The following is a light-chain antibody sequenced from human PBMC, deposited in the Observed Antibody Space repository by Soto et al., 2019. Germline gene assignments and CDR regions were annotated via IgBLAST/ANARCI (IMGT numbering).Light chain of an antibody. CDR3: QKCDTRLCT. V-gene: IGKV1-33*01. Sequence: DIQMTQSPSSLSASAGDRVTITCQASQDISNFLNWYQQKPGKAPKLLIYDASNLEAGVPSRFSGSGSGTDFTFTISSLQPEDIATYYCQKCDTRLCTFGQGTQLEIK. J-gene: IGKJ2*02. CDR2: DAS. CDR1: QDISNF.